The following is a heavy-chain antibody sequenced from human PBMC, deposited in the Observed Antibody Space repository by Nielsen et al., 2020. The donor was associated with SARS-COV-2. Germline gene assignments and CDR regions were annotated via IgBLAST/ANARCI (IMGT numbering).Heavy chain of an antibody. V-gene: IGHV4-34*01. J-gene: IGHJ6*03. CDR1: GGSFSGYY. CDR3: ARSYRYCSSTSCYNAYYYYYMDV. D-gene: IGHD2-2*02. Sequence: SETLSLTCAVYGGSFSGYYWSWIRQPPGKGLEWIGEINHSGSTNYNPSLKSRVTISVDKSKNQFSLKLSSVTAADTAVYYCARSYRYCSSTSCYNAYYYYYMDVWGKGTTVTVSS. CDR2: INHSGST.